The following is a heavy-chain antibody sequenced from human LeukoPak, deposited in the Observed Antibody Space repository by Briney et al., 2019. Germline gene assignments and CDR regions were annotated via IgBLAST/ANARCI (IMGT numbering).Heavy chain of an antibody. Sequence: GGSLRLSCAASGFTFSSYSMNWVRQAPGKGLEWVSYISSSSSTIYYADSVKGRFTISRDNAKNSLYLQMNSLRAEDTAVYYCARMYSSWYADYWGQGTLVTVSS. V-gene: IGHV3-48*01. CDR1: GFTFSSYS. CDR3: ARMYSSWYADY. CDR2: ISSSSSTI. J-gene: IGHJ4*02. D-gene: IGHD6-13*01.